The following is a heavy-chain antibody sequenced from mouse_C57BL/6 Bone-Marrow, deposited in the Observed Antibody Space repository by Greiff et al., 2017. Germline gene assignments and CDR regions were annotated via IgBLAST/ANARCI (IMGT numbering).Heavy chain of an antibody. CDR3: ARKHYFDY. CDR1: GYTFTDYY. CDR2: INPYNGGT. V-gene: IGHV1-19*01. Sequence: DVKLVESGPVLVKPGASVKMSCKASGYTFTDYYMNWVKQSHGKSLEWIGVINPYNGGTSYNQKFKGKATLTVDKSSSTAYMELNSLTSEDSAVYYCARKHYFDYWGQGTTLTVSS. J-gene: IGHJ2*01.